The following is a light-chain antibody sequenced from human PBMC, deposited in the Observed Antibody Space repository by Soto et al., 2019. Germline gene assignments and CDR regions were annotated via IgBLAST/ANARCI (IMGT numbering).Light chain of an antibody. J-gene: IGKJ5*01. CDR3: QQYGSSPPIT. V-gene: IGKV3-20*01. Sequence: EIVMTQSPATLSVSPGERATLSCRASQSVSSNLAWYQQKPGRAPRLLIYGASSRATGIPDRFSGSGSGTDFTLTISRLEPEDFAVYYCQQYGSSPPITFGQGTRLEIK. CDR1: QSVSSN. CDR2: GAS.